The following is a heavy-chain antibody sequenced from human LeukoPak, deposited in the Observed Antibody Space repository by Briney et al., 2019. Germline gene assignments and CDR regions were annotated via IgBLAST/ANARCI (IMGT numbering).Heavy chain of an antibody. D-gene: IGHD6-13*01. Sequence: PGESLKISCKASGYTFTGHYIHWVRQAPGQGLEWMGWINPNSGGTNYAQNFQGRVTMTRDTSMSTAYMELSRLRSDDTAVYYCARDVGSSWCFDYWGQGTLVTVSS. CDR2: INPNSGGT. V-gene: IGHV1-2*02. CDR1: GYTFTGHY. CDR3: ARDVGSSWCFDY. J-gene: IGHJ4*02.